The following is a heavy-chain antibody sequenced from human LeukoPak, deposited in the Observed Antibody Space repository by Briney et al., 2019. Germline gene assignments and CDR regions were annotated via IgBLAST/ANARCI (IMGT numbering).Heavy chain of an antibody. CDR1: GFTFDDYA. J-gene: IGHJ4*02. CDR3: AIDPNWGTHS. Sequence: GSLRLSCAASGFTFDDYAMHWVRHPPGKGLEWVSIIGSSGGGIHYADSVKGRFTISRDNSKNALYLQMNSLRVEDTAVYYCAIDPNWGTHSWGQGVLVTVSS. D-gene: IGHD7-27*01. V-gene: IGHV3-23*01. CDR2: IGSSGGGI.